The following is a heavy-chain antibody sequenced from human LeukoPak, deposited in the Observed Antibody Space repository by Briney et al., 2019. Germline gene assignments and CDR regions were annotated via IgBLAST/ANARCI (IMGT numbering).Heavy chain of an antibody. D-gene: IGHD3-10*01. CDR3: ARLSGMVRGVIFDY. CDR1: GGSISSYY. Sequence: ASETLSLTCSVSGGSISSYYWSWIRQPPGKGLEWIACISYSGSTKYNPSLKSRVTISVDTTKNQFSLKLSSVTAADTAVYYCARLSGMVRGVIFDYWGQGTLVTVSS. J-gene: IGHJ4*02. V-gene: IGHV4-59*01. CDR2: ISYSGST.